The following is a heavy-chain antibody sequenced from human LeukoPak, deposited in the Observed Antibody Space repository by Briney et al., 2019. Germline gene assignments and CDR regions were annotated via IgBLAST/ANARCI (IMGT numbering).Heavy chain of an antibody. Sequence: GGSLRLSCAASGFTFSSYAMSWVRQAPGKGLEWVSAISGSGGSTYYADSVKGRFTISRDNSKNTLYLQMNSLRAEDTAVYYCAKGYCSSTSCAADYWGQGTLVTVSS. D-gene: IGHD2-2*01. J-gene: IGHJ4*02. V-gene: IGHV3-23*01. CDR1: GFTFSSYA. CDR3: AKGYCSSTSCAADY. CDR2: ISGSGGST.